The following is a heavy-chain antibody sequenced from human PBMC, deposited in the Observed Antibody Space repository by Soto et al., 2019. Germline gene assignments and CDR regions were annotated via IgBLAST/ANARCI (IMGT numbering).Heavy chain of an antibody. D-gene: IGHD5-18*01. Sequence: PSETLSLTCSVSGGPISSSSYYWGWIRQAPGKGLEWLATIYSTGYTYHNPSLKSHVTISVDTSKDQFSLELTSVTAADTALYCCARSAIATHWFFDLLGRGTLVTVS. J-gene: IGHJ2*01. CDR3: ARSAIATHWFFDL. CDR2: IYSTGYT. CDR1: GGPISSSSYY. V-gene: IGHV4-39*01.